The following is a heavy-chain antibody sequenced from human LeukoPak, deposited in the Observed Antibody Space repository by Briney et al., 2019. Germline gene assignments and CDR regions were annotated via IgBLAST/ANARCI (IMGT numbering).Heavy chain of an antibody. CDR1: GGSISSGGYS. CDR2: IYYSGST. V-gene: IGHV4-31*03. Sequence: PSETLSFTCTVSGGSISSGGYSWSWIRQHPGKGLEWIGYIYYSGSTYYNPSLKSRVTISVDTSKNQFSLKLSSVTAADTAVYYCARERGRVIDYWGQGTLVTVSS. J-gene: IGHJ4*02. D-gene: IGHD2-8*01. CDR3: ARERGRVIDY.